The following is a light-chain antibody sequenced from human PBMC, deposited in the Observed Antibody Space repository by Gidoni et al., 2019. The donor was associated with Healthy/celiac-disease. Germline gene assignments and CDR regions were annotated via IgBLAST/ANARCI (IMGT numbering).Light chain of an antibody. V-gene: IGLV2-8*01. CDR2: EVS. CDR1: RIDVGGYNY. Sequence: QSALTQPPSASGSPGQSVTISCTGTRIDVGGYNYVPWYQQHPGKAPNLMIYEVSKRPSGVPDRFSGSKSGNTASLIVSGLQAEDEADYYCSSYADSHKWAFGGGTKLTVL. J-gene: IGLJ3*02. CDR3: SSYADSHKWA.